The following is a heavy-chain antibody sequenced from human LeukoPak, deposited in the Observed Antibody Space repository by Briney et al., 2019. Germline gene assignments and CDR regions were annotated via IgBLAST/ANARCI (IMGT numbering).Heavy chain of an antibody. CDR3: AKSQKYTSDLDY. Sequence: AGGSLRLSCAASGLTFTSYAMSWVRQAPGRGLEWLSAIHGGGATFHSHSVRGRFTISRDTSKNTLYLQMNSLRAEDTALYYSAKSQKYTSDLDYWGQGTLVTVSS. CDR1: GLTFTSYA. CDR2: IHGGGAT. D-gene: IGHD6-19*01. V-gene: IGHV3-23*01. J-gene: IGHJ4*02.